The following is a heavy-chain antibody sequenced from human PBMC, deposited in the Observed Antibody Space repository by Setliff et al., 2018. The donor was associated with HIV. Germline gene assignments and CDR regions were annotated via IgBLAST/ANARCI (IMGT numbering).Heavy chain of an antibody. Sequence: SETLSLTCAVSGGSISSSNWWSWVRQPPGKGLEWIGEIYYTGTTYYNSSLKSRVTISVDTSKNQVSLKLTSMTAADTAIYYCARGNYYNLWADPFDYWGQGTLVTVSS. V-gene: IGHV4-4*02. CDR1: GGSISSSNW. CDR2: IYYTGTT. D-gene: IGHD3-3*01. J-gene: IGHJ4*02. CDR3: ARGNYYNLWADPFDY.